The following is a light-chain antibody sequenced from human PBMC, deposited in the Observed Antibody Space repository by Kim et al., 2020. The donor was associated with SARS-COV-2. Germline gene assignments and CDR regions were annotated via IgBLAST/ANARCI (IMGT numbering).Light chain of an antibody. V-gene: IGLV4-69*01. Sequence: QPVLTQSPSASASLGASVKLTCTLSSGHSSYAIAWHQQQPEKGPRYLMKLNSDGSHSQGDGIPDRFSGSSSGAERYLTLSSLQSEDEADYYCQTWGTGIHWVFGGGTQLTVL. J-gene: IGLJ3*02. CDR1: SGHSSYA. CDR3: QTWGTGIHWV. CDR2: LNSDGSH.